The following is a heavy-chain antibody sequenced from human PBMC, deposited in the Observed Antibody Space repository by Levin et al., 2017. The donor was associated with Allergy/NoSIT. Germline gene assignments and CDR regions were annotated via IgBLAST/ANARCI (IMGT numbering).Heavy chain of an antibody. V-gene: IGHV1-2*02. Sequence: GASVKVSCKASGYTFTGYYIHWVRQAPGQGLEWMGWINPNSGGPNYAQKFQGRVTMTRDTSISTAYMELSSLRSDDTAVYSCAREPPSDNSGSPVLNAGWFDYWGQGTLVTVSS. D-gene: IGHD3-22*01. J-gene: IGHJ4*02. CDR3: AREPPSDNSGSPVLNAGWFDY. CDR2: INPNSGGP. CDR1: GYTFTGYY.